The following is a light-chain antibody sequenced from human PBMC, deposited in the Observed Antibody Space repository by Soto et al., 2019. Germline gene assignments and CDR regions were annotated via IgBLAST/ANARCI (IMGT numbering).Light chain of an antibody. J-gene: IGKJ1*01. V-gene: IGKV2-28*01. CDR3: MQTLQTPT. CDR1: QSLRHFNGYNY. Sequence: DILMTQSPLSLPVTPGEPASISCRSSQSLRHFNGYNYVDWYLQKPGQSPQLLIYLGSNRASGVPDRFSGSGSGTDFTLQISRVEAEDVGIYYCMQTLQTPTFGQGTKVDIK. CDR2: LGS.